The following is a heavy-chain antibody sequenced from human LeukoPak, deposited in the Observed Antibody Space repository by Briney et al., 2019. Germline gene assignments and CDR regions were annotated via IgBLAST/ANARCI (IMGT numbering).Heavy chain of an antibody. J-gene: IGHJ4*02. CDR1: GFIFKNCS. V-gene: IGHV3-21*01. Sequence: GFIFKNCSMNWVRQAPGKGLEWVSSISSSSSYIYYADSVKGRFTISRDNAKNSLYLQINSLRAEDTAVYYCASKLYYYDSSGYNDYWGQGTLVTVSS. CDR3: ASKLYYYDSSGYNDY. CDR2: ISSSSSYI. D-gene: IGHD3-22*01.